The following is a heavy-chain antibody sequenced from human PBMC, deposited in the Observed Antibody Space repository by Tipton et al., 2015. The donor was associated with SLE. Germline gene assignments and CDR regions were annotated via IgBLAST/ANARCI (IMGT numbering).Heavy chain of an antibody. D-gene: IGHD6-13*01. J-gene: IGHJ5*02. Sequence: LRLSCTVSGGSISSHYWSWIRQPPGKGLEWIGYIYYSGSTNYNPSLKSRVTISVDTSKNQFSLKLSSVTAADTAVYYCARGSSSNGWFDPWGQGTLVTVSS. CDR1: GGSISSHY. V-gene: IGHV4-59*08. CDR2: IYYSGST. CDR3: ARGSSSNGWFDP.